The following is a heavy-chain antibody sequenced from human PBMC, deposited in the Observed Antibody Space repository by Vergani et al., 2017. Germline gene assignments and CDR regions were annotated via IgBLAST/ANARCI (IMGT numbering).Heavy chain of an antibody. CDR2: IYHSGST. D-gene: IGHD5-18*01. CDR3: ARDKRTGGYRANYYYYGMDV. Sequence: QLQLQESGSGLVKPSQTLSLTCAVSGGSISSGGYSWSWIRQPPGKGLEWIGYIYHSGSTYYNPSLKSRVTISVDRSKNQFSLKLSSVTAADTAVYYCARDKRTGGYRANYYYYGMDVWGQGTTVTVSS. V-gene: IGHV4-30-2*01. CDR1: GGSISSGGYS. J-gene: IGHJ6*02.